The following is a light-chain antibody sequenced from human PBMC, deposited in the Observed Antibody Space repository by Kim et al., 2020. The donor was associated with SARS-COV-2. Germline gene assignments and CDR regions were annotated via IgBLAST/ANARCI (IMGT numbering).Light chain of an antibody. Sequence: APGKTAKIPCGGDNIGNKSVHWYQQKPGQAPVVVIYYDSDRPSGIPERFSGSNSGNTATLTISRVEAGDEADYYCQVWDTGSDHVVFGGGTQLTVL. CDR2: YDS. J-gene: IGLJ2*01. V-gene: IGLV3-21*04. CDR3: QVWDTGSDHVV. CDR1: NIGNKS.